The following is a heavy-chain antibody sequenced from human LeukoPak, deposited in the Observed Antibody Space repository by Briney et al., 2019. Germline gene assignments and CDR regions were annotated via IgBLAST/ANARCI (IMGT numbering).Heavy chain of an antibody. V-gene: IGHV1-18*01. CDR3: ARDHASSSGWFDP. J-gene: IGHJ5*02. CDR1: GYTIISYG. Sequence: ASVQVSCKASGYTIISYGISWVRQAPGEGLESMGWISSSSGKTNSAQKFQGRVTMTTDTSTSTAYLELRSLRFDDTALYYCARDHASSSGWFDPWGQGTLFTVSS. CDR2: ISSSSGKT. D-gene: IGHD6-6*01.